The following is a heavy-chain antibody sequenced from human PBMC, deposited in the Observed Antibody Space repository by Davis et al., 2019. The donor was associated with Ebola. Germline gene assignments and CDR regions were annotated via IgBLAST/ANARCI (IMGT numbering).Heavy chain of an antibody. CDR1: GFTFSSYG. CDR3: TTDYPSIYYDSSDTDY. Sequence: GGSLRLSCAASGFTFSSYGMHWVRQAPGKGLEWVAVISYDGSNKYYADSVKGRFTISRDNSKNTLYLQMNSLKTEDTAVYYCTTDYPSIYYDSSDTDYWGQGTLVTVSS. V-gene: IGHV3-30*03. CDR2: ISYDGSNK. D-gene: IGHD3-22*01. J-gene: IGHJ4*02.